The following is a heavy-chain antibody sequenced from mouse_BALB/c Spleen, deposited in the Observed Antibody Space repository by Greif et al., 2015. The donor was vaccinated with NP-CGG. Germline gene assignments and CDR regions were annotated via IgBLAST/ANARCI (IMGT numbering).Heavy chain of an antibody. Sequence: EVMLVESGGDLVKPGGSLKLSCAASGFTFSSYGMSWVRQTPDKRLEWVATISSGGSYTYYPDSVKGRFTISRDNAKNTLYLQMSSLKSEDTAMYYCARLRGNYFDYWGQGTTLTVSS. CDR2: ISSGGSYT. CDR3: ARLRGNYFDY. V-gene: IGHV5-6*01. J-gene: IGHJ2*01. D-gene: IGHD3-2*02. CDR1: GFTFSSYG.